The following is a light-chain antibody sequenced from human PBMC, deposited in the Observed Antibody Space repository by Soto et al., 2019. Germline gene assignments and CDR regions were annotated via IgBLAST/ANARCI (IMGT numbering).Light chain of an antibody. V-gene: IGKV3-15*01. J-gene: IGKJ4*01. CDR2: GAS. CDR1: QSVSSN. Sequence: IVMTQSPATLSVSPGERATLSCRASQSVSSNLAWYQQKPGQAPRLLIYGASTRATDIPARFSGSGSGTEFTLTITILQSEDFAVYYCQQYNKWPLTFGGGTQVEIK. CDR3: QQYNKWPLT.